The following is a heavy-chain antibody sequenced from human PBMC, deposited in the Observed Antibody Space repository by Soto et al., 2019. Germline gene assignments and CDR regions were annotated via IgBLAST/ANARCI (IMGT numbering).Heavy chain of an antibody. Sequence: GGSLRLSCAASGFTFSSYAMHWVRQAPGKGLEWVAVISYDGSNKYYADSVKGRFTISRDNSKNTLYLQMNSLRAEDTAVYYCAYDYYGSGSYSYWGQGTLVTVSS. CDR1: GFTFSSYA. D-gene: IGHD3-10*01. CDR2: ISYDGSNK. CDR3: AYDYYGSGSYSY. V-gene: IGHV3-30-3*01. J-gene: IGHJ4*02.